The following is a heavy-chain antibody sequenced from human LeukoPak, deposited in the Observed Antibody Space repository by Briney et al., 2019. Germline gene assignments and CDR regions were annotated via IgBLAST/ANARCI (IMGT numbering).Heavy chain of an antibody. J-gene: IGHJ6*03. Sequence: GGSLRLSCAASGFSVSGKFMSWVRQAPGKGLEGVSVIYSGGTTYYADSVRGRFPISRDNSKNTLYLQMNSLRAEDTAVYYCARDGYGNNYMDVWGKGTTVTVSS. CDR3: ARDGYGNNYMDV. D-gene: IGHD5-18*01. CDR1: GFSVSGKF. V-gene: IGHV3-53*01. CDR2: IYSGGTT.